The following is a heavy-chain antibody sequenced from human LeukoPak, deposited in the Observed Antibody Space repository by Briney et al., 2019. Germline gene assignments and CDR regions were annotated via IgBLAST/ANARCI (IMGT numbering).Heavy chain of an antibody. CDR2: ISGSGGST. CDR3: AKDLRGPAFWSGYQTLYYYYGMDV. CDR1: GFTFSSYA. J-gene: IGHJ6*02. D-gene: IGHD3-3*01. V-gene: IGHV3-23*01. Sequence: GGSLRLSCAASGFTFSSYAMSWVRQAPGKGLEWVSAISGSGGSTYYADSVKGRFTTSRDNSKNTLYLQMNSLRAEDTAVYYCAKDLRGPAFWSGYQTLYYYYGMDVWGQGTTVTVSS.